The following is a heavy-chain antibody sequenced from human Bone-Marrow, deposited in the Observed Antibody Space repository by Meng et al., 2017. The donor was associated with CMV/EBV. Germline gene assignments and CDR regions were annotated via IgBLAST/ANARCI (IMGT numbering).Heavy chain of an antibody. D-gene: IGHD3-22*01. CDR2: INWNGGST. CDR1: GFTFSSYW. J-gene: IGHJ4*02. V-gene: IGHV3-20*04. Sequence: GESLKISCAVSGFTFSSYWMHWVRQAPGKGLEWVSGINWNGGSTAYADSVKGRFTISRNNAKKSLYLQMNSLRAEDTALYYCARATLPHYYDSSGYYVAFDYWGQGTLVTVSS. CDR3: ARATLPHYYDSSGYYVAFDY.